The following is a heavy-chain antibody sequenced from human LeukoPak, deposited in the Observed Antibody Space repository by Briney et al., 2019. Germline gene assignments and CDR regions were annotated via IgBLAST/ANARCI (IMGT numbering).Heavy chain of an antibody. V-gene: IGHV3-23*01. CDR3: AKDPIFSGSYGVFDY. D-gene: IGHD1-26*01. Sequence: GGSLRLSCAASGFTFSSCAMSWVRQAPGKGLGWVSTIIDCGNSIYYADSAEGRFTISRDNSKNTLYLQMNSLRAGDTAVYYCAKDPIFSGSYGVFDYWGLGTLVTVSS. J-gene: IGHJ4*02. CDR2: IIDCGNSI. CDR1: GFTFSSCA.